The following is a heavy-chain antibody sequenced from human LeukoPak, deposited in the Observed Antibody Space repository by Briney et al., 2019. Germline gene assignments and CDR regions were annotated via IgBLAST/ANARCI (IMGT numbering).Heavy chain of an antibody. D-gene: IGHD6-13*01. V-gene: IGHV3-30*02. CDR2: IRYDGSNK. Sequence: GGSLRLSCAASGFTFSSYGMHWVRQAPGKGLEWVAFIRYDGSNKYCADSVKGRFTISRDKSKNTLYLQMNSLRAEDTAVYYCARGGVAAAGLFDYWGQGTLVTVSS. CDR3: ARGGVAAAGLFDY. J-gene: IGHJ4*02. CDR1: GFTFSSYG.